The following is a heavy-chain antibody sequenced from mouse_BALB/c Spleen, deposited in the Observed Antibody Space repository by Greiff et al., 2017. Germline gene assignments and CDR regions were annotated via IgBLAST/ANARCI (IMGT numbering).Heavy chain of an antibody. CDR2: ISSGGST. CDR1: GFTFSSYA. Sequence: EVHLVESGGGLVKPGGSLKLSCAASGFTFSSYAMSWVRQTPEKRLEWVASISSGGSTYYPDSVKGRFTISRDNARNILYLQMSSLRSEDTAMYYCARGGDYGGAWFAYGGQGTLVTVSA. V-gene: IGHV5-6-5*01. D-gene: IGHD2-4*01. CDR3: ARGGDYGGAWFAY. J-gene: IGHJ3*01.